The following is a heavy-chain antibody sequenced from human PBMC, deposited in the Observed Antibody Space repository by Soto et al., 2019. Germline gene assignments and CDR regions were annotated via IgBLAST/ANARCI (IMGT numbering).Heavy chain of an antibody. CDR3: ARVRGTYGGGECYTPAPNWFDP. J-gene: IGHJ5*02. CDR2: IYHSGST. D-gene: IGHD2-21*01. CDR1: GGSISSGGYF. V-gene: IGHV4-30-2*01. Sequence: QMQLQESGSGLVKPSQTLSLTCAVSGGSISSGGYFWSWIRQPPGKGLEWIGYIYHSGSTYYNPTLRSRDRMQVDMTKILFSLKLSSVTAADTAVYYCARVRGTYGGGECYTPAPNWFDPWGQGTLVTVSS.